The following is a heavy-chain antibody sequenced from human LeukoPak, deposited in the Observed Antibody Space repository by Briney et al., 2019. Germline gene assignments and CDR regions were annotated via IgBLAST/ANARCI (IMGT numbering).Heavy chain of an antibody. CDR3: ANHDFWSGYPTQKSFDY. V-gene: IGHV1-69*05. CDR1: GGTFSSYA. Sequence: SVKVSCKASGGTFSSYAISWVRQAPGQGLEWMGRIIPIFGTANYAQKFQGRVTITTDESTSTAYMELSSLRSEDTAVYYCANHDFWSGYPTQKSFDYWGPRTLVTVSS. D-gene: IGHD3-3*01. J-gene: IGHJ4*02. CDR2: IIPIFGTA.